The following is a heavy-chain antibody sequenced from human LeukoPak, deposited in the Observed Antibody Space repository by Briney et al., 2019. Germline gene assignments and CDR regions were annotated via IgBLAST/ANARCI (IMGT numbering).Heavy chain of an antibody. J-gene: IGHJ4*02. V-gene: IGHV4-59*08. CDR2: IYYSGST. Sequence: TSETLSLTCTVSGGSISSYYWSWIRQPPGKGLEWIGYIYYSGSTNYNPSLKSRVTISVDTSKNQFSLKLSSVTAADTAVYYCARAAAAGSPFDYWGQGTLVTVSS. CDR1: GGSISSYY. CDR3: ARAAAAGSPFDY. D-gene: IGHD6-13*01.